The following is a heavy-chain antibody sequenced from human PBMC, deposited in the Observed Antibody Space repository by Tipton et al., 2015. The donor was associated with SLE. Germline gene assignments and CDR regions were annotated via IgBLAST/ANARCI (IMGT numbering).Heavy chain of an antibody. V-gene: IGHV3-7*01. D-gene: IGHD6-13*01. Sequence: SLRLSCAASGFTFSSYWMSWVRQAPGKGLEWVANIKQDGSEKYYVDSVKGRFTISRDNAKNSLYLQMNSLRAEDTAVYYCARSIAAAGAPFDYWGQGNLVTVSS. J-gene: IGHJ4*02. CDR2: IKQDGSEK. CDR3: ARSIAAAGAPFDY. CDR1: GFTFSSYW.